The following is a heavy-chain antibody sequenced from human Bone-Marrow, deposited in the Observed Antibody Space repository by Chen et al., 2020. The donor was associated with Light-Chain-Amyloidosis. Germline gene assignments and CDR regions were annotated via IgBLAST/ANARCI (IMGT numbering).Heavy chain of an antibody. CDR3: ARAGGSYTGQFDY. CDR2: IYHTGLT. D-gene: IGHD1-26*01. Sequence: QVQLQESGPGLVKPSETLSLTCGVSGYSISSGYYWGWVRQPPGKGLQWIASIYHTGLTYFNPSLKSRVTISTDTSKNQFSLNLSSVTAADTAIYYCARAGGSYTGQFDYWGQGTLVAISS. V-gene: IGHV4-38-2*01. J-gene: IGHJ4*02. CDR1: GYSISSGYY.